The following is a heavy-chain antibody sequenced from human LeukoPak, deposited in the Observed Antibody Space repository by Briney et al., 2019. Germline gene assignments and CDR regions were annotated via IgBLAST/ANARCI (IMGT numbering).Heavy chain of an antibody. J-gene: IGHJ4*02. D-gene: IGHD5-24*01. CDR3: ARHLSARKSRDGYKILDY. CDR1: GGSISSSSYY. CDR2: IYYNGTT. V-gene: IGHV4-39*01. Sequence: PSETLSLTCTVSGGSISSSSYYWGWIRQPPGKGLEWIGSIYYNGTTYYNPSLKSRVTISVDTSKNQFSLKVRSVTAADTALYYCARHLSARKSRDGYKILDYWGQGSLVTVSS.